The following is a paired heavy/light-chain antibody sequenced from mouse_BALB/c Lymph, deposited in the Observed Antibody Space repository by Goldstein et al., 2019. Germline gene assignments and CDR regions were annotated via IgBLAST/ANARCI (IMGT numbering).Heavy chain of an antibody. CDR3: ARSVIYSGYLFAY. V-gene: IGHV1-66*01. CDR1: GYNFTSYY. D-gene: IGHD2-2*01. J-gene: IGHJ3*01. CDR2: IFPGSGNT. Sequence: QVQLQQSGPELVKPGASVKMSCKASGYNFTSYYIHWLKQRPGQGLEWIGWIFPGSGNTKYNEKFKGKATLTADTSSSTAYMQLSSLTSEDSAVYFCARSVIYSGYLFAYWGQGTLVTVSA.
Light chain of an antibody. CDR3: QQHYSTPLT. Sequence: DIVMTQSPSSLAMSVGQKVTMSCKSSQSLLNSSNQKNYLAWYQQKPGQSPKLLIYFASTRESGVPDRFIGSGSGTDFTLTISSVQAEDLADYFCQQHYSTPLTFGAGTKLELK. CDR1: QSLLNSSNQKNY. J-gene: IGKJ5*01. CDR2: FAS. V-gene: IGKV8-24*01.